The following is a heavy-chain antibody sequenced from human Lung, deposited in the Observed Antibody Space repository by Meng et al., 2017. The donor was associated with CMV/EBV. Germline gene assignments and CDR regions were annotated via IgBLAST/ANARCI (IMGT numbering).Heavy chain of an antibody. J-gene: IGHJ1*01. CDR2: IPHRGSS. CDR1: GDSITNHNW. CDR3: LRRSGGSV. D-gene: IGHD3-10*01. V-gene: IGHV4-4*03. Sequence: VPLRDSAPALVTPPVPLFLTCAVSGDSITNHNWWACVRQPPGNGLELIREIPHRGSSAYNPSLKSRVSMSIDKSKNQFSLKLTSVTAADTAVYHCLRRSGGSVWGQGALVTVSS.